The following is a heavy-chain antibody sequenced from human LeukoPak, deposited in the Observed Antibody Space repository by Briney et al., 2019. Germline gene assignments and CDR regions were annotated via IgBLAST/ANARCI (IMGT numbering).Heavy chain of an antibody. D-gene: IGHD3-9*01. J-gene: IGHJ5*02. CDR3: ARHLVRHYDILTGYRPPSWFDP. V-gene: IGHV4-39*01. Sequence: SETLSLTCTVSGGSISSSSYYWGWIRQPPGKGLEWIGSIYYSGSTYYNPSLKSRVTISVDTSKNQFSLKLSSVTAADTAVYYCARHLVRHYDILTGYRPPSWFDPWGQGTLVTVSS. CDR1: GGSISSSSYY. CDR2: IYYSGST.